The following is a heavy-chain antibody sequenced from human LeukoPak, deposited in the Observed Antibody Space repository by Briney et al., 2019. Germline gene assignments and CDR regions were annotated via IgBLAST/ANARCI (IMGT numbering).Heavy chain of an antibody. Sequence: PGRSLRLSCAASGFTFNSYGMHWVRQAPGKGLERVAVISYDGPNKYYADSVKGRFTISRDDSKSTLYLQMNSLRPEDTAVYYCAREKLPSGYSFLTDYWGQGDLVTVSS. V-gene: IGHV3-30*03. J-gene: IGHJ4*02. CDR1: GFTFNSYG. D-gene: IGHD5-18*01. CDR2: ISYDGPNK. CDR3: AREKLPSGYSFLTDY.